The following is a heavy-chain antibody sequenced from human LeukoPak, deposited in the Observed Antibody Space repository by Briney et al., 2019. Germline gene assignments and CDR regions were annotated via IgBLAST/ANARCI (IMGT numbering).Heavy chain of an antibody. Sequence: GGPLRLSCTASGFPNSRLYMSWLPESPGKALEGVGLSYSGGSTYYADSVEGRFTISRDNSKSMLFLQMNSLRADDTAVYYCARGPDVDGYIHAPFDYWGQGALVTVSS. J-gene: IGHJ4*02. V-gene: IGHV3-53*01. CDR1: GFPNSRLY. CDR3: ARGPDVDGYIHAPFDY. D-gene: IGHD5-24*01. CDR2: SYSGGST.